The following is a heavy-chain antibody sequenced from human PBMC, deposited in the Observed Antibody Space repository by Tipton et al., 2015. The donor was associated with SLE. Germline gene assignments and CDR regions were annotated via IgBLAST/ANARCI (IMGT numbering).Heavy chain of an antibody. J-gene: IGHJ6*04. CDR2: INHSGST. Sequence: TLSLTCAVYGGSFSGYYWSWIRQPPGKGLEWIGEINHSGSTNYNPSLKSRVTISVDTSKNQFSLKLSSVTAADTAVYYCARDGRYYYDSRAMDVWGKGTTVTVSS. CDR1: GGSFSGYY. CDR3: ARDGRYYYDSRAMDV. V-gene: IGHV4-34*01. D-gene: IGHD3-22*01.